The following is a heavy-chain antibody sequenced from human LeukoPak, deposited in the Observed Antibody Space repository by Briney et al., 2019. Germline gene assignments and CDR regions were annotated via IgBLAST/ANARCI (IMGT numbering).Heavy chain of an antibody. D-gene: IGHD4-17*01. Sequence: GGSLRLSCAASGFTVSSNYMSWVRQAPGKGLEWVSVIYSGGSTYYADSVKGRFTISRDNSKNTLYLQMNSLRAEDTAVYYCASAERTVTTLLDYWGQGTLVTFSS. J-gene: IGHJ4*02. CDR2: IYSGGST. CDR3: ASAERTVTTLLDY. V-gene: IGHV3-53*01. CDR1: GFTVSSNY.